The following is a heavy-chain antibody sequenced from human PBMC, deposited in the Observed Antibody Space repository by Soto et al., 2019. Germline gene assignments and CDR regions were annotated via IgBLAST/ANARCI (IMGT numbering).Heavy chain of an antibody. D-gene: IGHD3-10*01. V-gene: IGHV3-23*01. J-gene: IGHJ5*02. CDR3: AEDVILWCGELGGWFDP. Sequence: EVQLLESGGGLVQPGGSLRLSCAASGFTFSSYAMTWVRQAPGKGLEWVSAISGSGGSTYYADSVKGRFIISRDNSKNTRYLQMTSLSAGDTVGYYCAEDVILWCGELGGWFDPWGQGTLVTVSS. CDR2: ISGSGGST. CDR1: GFTFSSYA.